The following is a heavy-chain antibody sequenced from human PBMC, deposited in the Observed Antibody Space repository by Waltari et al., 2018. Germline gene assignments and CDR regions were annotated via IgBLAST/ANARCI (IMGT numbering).Heavy chain of an antibody. V-gene: IGHV1-3*01. Sequence: QVQLVQSGAEVKKPGASVKVSCKASGYTFTSYAMHWVRQAPGQRLEWMGWINAGNGNTKYSQKFQGRDPMTRDASASTAYMELSSLRSEDTAVYYCARKPVRYYGMDVWGQGTTVTVSS. J-gene: IGHJ6*02. CDR1: GYTFTSYA. CDR3: ARKPVRYYGMDV. CDR2: INAGNGNT.